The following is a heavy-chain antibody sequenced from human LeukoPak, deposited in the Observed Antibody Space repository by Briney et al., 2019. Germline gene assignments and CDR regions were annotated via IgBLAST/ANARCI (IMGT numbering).Heavy chain of an antibody. D-gene: IGHD6-6*01. V-gene: IGHV4-4*09. Sequence: SETLSLPCTVSGHSNSSYYWSWMRQPPGKGLVWIWYNYTSGSPNYNPSLKSRVTISVDTSKNQFSLKLSSVTAADTAVYYCARDVAARRVRYVGQWGQGTRVSVSS. J-gene: IGHJ4*02. CDR3: ARDVAARRVRYVGQ. CDR1: GHSNSSYY. CDR2: NYTSGSP.